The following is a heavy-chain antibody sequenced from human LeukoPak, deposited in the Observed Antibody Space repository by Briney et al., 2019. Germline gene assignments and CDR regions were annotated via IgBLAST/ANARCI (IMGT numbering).Heavy chain of an antibody. V-gene: IGHV3-21*01. CDR1: GFTFSSYS. Sequence: GGSLGLSCAASGFTFSSYSMNWVRQAPGKGLEWVSSISSSSYIYYADSVKGRFTISRDNAKNSLYLQMNSLRAEDTAVYYCARDRITMVRRFDYWGQGTLVTVSS. CDR2: ISSSSYI. J-gene: IGHJ4*02. CDR3: ARDRITMVRRFDY. D-gene: IGHD3-10*01.